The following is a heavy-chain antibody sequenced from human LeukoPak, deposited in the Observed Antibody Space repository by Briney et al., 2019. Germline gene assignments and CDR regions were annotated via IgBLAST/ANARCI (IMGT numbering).Heavy chain of an antibody. CDR3: ARVRSGVAATLHSFDI. CDR1: GGSISSYY. J-gene: IGHJ3*02. V-gene: IGHV4-4*07. Sequence: SETLSLTCTVSGGSISSYYWSWIRQPAGKGLEWIGRIYTSGSTNYNPSLKSRVTISVDKSKNRFSLKLSSVTAADTAVYYCARVRSGVAATLHSFDIWGQGTMVTVSS. D-gene: IGHD2/OR15-2a*01. CDR2: IYTSGST.